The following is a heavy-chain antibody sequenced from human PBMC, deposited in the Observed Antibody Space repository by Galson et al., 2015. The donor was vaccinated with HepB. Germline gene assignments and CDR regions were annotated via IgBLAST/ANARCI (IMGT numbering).Heavy chain of an antibody. Sequence: SLRLSCAASGFTFSSYGMHWVRQAPGKGLEWVAVIWYDGSNKYYADSVKGRFTISRDNSKNTLYLQMNSLRAEDTAVYYCAREGAWELLTRSHYYGMDVWGQGTTVTVSS. CDR1: GFTFSSYG. D-gene: IGHD1-26*01. CDR3: AREGAWELLTRSHYYGMDV. J-gene: IGHJ6*02. V-gene: IGHV3-33*08. CDR2: IWYDGSNK.